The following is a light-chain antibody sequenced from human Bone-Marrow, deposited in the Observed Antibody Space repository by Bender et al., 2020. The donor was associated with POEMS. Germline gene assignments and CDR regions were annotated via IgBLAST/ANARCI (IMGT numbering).Light chain of an antibody. V-gene: IGLV2-23*01. J-gene: IGLJ3*02. Sequence: QSALTQPASVSGSPGQSITISCSGTSSDVGSYNHVSWYQQHPGKAPKVLIYEGSKRPSGVSNRFSGSKSGNTAYLTISGLQAEDEAHYHCCAYAGSSTYVFGGGTQLTVL. CDR2: EGS. CDR1: SSDVGSYNH. CDR3: CAYAGSSTYV.